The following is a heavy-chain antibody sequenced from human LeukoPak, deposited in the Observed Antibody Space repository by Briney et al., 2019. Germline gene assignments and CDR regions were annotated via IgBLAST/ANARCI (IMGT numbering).Heavy chain of an antibody. CDR3: ARGPGITAAGNFDY. D-gene: IGHD6-13*01. Sequence: SETLSLTCAVYDGSFSGYYWSWIRQPPGQGLEWIGEINHSGSTNDNPSLKSRVTVSVDTSKNQFSLKLSSVTAADTAVYYCARGPGITAAGNFDYWGQGTLVTVSS. CDR1: DGSFSGYY. J-gene: IGHJ4*02. CDR2: INHSGST. V-gene: IGHV4-34*01.